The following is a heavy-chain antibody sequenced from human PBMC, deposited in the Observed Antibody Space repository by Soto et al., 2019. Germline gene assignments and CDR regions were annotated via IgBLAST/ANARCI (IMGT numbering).Heavy chain of an antibody. CDR3: ARDFPDIVVVTDAFDI. J-gene: IGHJ3*02. CDR2: ISAYNGNT. Sequence: QVQLVQSGAEVKKPGASVKVSCTASGYTFTSYGISWVRQDPGQGLEWMGWISAYNGNTNYAQKLQGRGNMPTDTSTSTAYMELRSLRSDDTAVYYCARDFPDIVVVTDAFDIWGQGTMVTVSS. D-gene: IGHD2-15*01. CDR1: GYTFTSYG. V-gene: IGHV1-18*01.